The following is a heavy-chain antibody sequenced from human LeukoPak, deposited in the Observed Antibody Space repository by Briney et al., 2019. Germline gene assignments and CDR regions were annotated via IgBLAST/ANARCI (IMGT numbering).Heavy chain of an antibody. Sequence: GTSVKVSCKASGCTFTSSAMQWVRQARGQRLEWIGWIVVGSGNTNYAQKFQERVTITRDMSTSTAYMELSSLRSEDTAVYYCAAPRYYYGSGSYYKYYYYYGMDVWGQGTTVTVSS. D-gene: IGHD3-10*01. CDR2: IVVGSGNT. J-gene: IGHJ6*02. CDR3: AAPRYYYGSGSYYKYYYYYGMDV. CDR1: GCTFTSSA. V-gene: IGHV1-58*02.